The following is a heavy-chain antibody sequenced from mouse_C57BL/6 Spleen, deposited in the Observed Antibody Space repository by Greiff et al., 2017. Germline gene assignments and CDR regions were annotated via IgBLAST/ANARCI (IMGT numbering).Heavy chain of an antibody. V-gene: IGHV2-2*01. Sequence: VKLMESGPGLVQPSQSLSITCTVSGFSLTSYVVHWVRQSPGKGLEWLGVIWSGGSTDCNAAFISSLSISKDNAKSQVFCKMNSLQAVDTAIYYCARYSNYDAMDYWGQGTSVTVSS. CDR3: ARYSNYDAMDY. J-gene: IGHJ4*01. CDR2: IWSGGST. D-gene: IGHD2-5*01. CDR1: GFSLTSYV.